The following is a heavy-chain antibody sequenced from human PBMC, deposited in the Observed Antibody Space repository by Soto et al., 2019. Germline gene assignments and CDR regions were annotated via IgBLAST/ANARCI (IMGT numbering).Heavy chain of an antibody. J-gene: IGHJ4*02. Sequence: SETLSLTCTVSGGSISSYYWSWIRQPPGKGLEWIGYIYYSGSTNYNPSIKSRVTISVDTSKNQFSLKLNSMTAADTAVYYCARHNYGSGSTYFDYWGQGTLVTVSS. D-gene: IGHD3-10*01. CDR2: IYYSGST. CDR1: GGSISSYY. V-gene: IGHV4-59*08. CDR3: ARHNYGSGSTYFDY.